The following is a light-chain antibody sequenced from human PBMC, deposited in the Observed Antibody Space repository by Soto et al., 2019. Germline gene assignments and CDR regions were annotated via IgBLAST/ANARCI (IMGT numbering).Light chain of an antibody. Sequence: QSVLTQPPSASGTPGQRVIISCSGSSSNIGSNYVYWYQQLPGTAPKLLIYNSNQRPSGVPDRFSGSKSGNTASLTVSGLQAEDEADYYCYSYAGRNIWVFGGGTKLTVL. V-gene: IGLV1-47*02. CDR1: SSNIGSNY. CDR2: NSN. J-gene: IGLJ3*02. CDR3: YSYAGRNIWV.